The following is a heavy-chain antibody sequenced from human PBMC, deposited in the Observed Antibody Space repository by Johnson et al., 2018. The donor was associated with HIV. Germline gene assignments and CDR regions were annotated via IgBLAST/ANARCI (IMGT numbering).Heavy chain of an antibody. D-gene: IGHD2-15*01. Sequence: VQLVESGGGLMQPGGSLRLSCVASGFTFSSYWMHWVRQAPGKGLVWISRINSDGTYTTYADSVEGRSTISRDNAKNTLFLQMNSLRAEDTAVYYCARIAVVVQHDAFDIWGQGTMVTVSS. J-gene: IGHJ3*02. CDR1: GFTFSSYW. CDR2: INSDGTYT. V-gene: IGHV3-74*02. CDR3: ARIAVVVQHDAFDI.